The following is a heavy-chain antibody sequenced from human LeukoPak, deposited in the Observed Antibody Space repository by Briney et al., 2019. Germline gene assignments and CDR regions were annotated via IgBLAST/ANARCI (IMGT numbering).Heavy chain of an antibody. V-gene: IGHV4-59*11. Sequence: SETLSLTCTVSGGSIGSHCYNWVRRPPEKGLEWIGCVYYSGSTNYNPSLKSRSVDTSKSQFSLNLNSVTAADTAVYYCARGVRLWSQGTLVTVSS. CDR1: GGSIGSHC. J-gene: IGHJ4*02. D-gene: IGHD3-10*01. CDR3: ARGVRL. CDR2: VYYSGST.